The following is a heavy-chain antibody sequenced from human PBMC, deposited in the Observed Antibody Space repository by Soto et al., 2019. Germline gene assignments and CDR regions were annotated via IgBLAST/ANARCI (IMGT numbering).Heavy chain of an antibody. D-gene: IGHD3-22*01. V-gene: IGHV4-34*01. J-gene: IGHJ4*02. CDR1: GGSFSGYY. Sequence: SETLSLTCAVYGGSFSGYYWSWIRQPPGKGLEWIGEINHSGSTNYNPSLKSRVTISVDTSKNQFSLKLSSVTAADTAVYYCARTHYYDSHSLFDLWGQGTLVTVSS. CDR3: ARTHYYDSHSLFDL. CDR2: INHSGST.